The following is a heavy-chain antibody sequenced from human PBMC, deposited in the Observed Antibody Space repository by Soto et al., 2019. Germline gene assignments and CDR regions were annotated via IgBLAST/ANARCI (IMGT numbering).Heavy chain of an antibody. V-gene: IGHV4-59*08. J-gene: IGHJ3*02. CDR1: GGSISSYY. Sequence: SETLSLTCTVSGGSISSYYWSWIRQPPGKGLEWIGYIYYSGSTNYNPSLKSRVTISVDTSKNQFSLKLSSVTAADTVVYYCARQYSGSYYAFDIWGQGTMVTVSS. CDR2: IYYSGST. D-gene: IGHD1-26*01. CDR3: ARQYSGSYYAFDI.